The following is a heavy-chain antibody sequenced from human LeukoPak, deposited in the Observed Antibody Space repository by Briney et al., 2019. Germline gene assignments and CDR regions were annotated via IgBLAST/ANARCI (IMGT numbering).Heavy chain of an antibody. CDR1: GFTFSSYG. D-gene: IGHD3-10*01. CDR2: IRYDGSNK. V-gene: IGHV3-30*02. J-gene: IGHJ4*02. CDR3: AKDHVLLWFGELSPFDY. Sequence: GGSLRLSCAASGFTFSSYGMHWVRQAPGKGLEWVAFIRYDGSNKYYADSVKGRFTISRDNSKNTLYLQMNSLRAEDTAVYYCAKDHVLLWFGELSPFDYWGQGTLVTVSS.